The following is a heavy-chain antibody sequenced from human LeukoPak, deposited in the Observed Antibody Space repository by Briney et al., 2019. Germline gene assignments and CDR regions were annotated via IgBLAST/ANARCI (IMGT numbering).Heavy chain of an antibody. D-gene: IGHD3-3*01. CDR1: GDSLGHSNNF. Sequence: SQSLCLTCIVSGDSLGHSNNFYAWIRQSPGGGLAWPGCIILGGRNHYSPSLQSLATIAVDTSKNDFSLNLRSVTAADTAIYFCSRDILSSYDFRSGSHFDVWGQGALVTVSS. V-gene: IGHV4-39*02. CDR3: SRDILSSYDFRSGSHFDV. J-gene: IGHJ4*02. CDR2: IILGGRN.